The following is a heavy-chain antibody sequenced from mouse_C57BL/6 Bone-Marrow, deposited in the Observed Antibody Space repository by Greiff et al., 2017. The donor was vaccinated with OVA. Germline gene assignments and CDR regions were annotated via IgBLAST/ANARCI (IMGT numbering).Heavy chain of an antibody. CDR2: IYPGSGST. V-gene: IGHV1-55*01. D-gene: IGHD2-3*01. Sequence: VQLQQPGAELVKPGASVKMSCKASGYTFTSYWITWVKQRHGQGLEWIGDIYPGSGSTNYNEKFKSKATLTVDTSSSTAYMQLSSLTSEDSAVYYCARCDGYYVGYAMDYWGQGTSVTVSS. CDR1: GYTFTSYW. J-gene: IGHJ4*01. CDR3: ARCDGYYVGYAMDY.